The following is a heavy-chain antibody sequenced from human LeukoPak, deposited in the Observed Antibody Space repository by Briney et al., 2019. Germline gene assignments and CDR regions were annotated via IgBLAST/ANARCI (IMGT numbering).Heavy chain of an antibody. D-gene: IGHD3-3*02. CDR1: GFTFSTYT. J-gene: IGHJ4*02. Sequence: PGGSLRLSCAASGFTFSTYTMSWVRQAPGKWLEWVSAISGSGGNTYYADSVKGRFTISRDNSKNTLYLQMDSLRADDTAVYYCAKAAFSRTSYFDYWGRGTLVTASS. CDR2: ISGSGGNT. CDR3: AKAAFSRTSYFDY. V-gene: IGHV3-23*01.